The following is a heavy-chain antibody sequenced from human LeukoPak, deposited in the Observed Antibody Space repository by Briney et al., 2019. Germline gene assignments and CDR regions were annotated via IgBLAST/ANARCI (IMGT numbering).Heavy chain of an antibody. CDR1: GFTFDDYA. Sequence: GGSLRLSCAASGFTFDDYAMHWVRQAPGKGLEWVSLISGDGGSTYYADSVKGRFTISRDNSKNSLYLQMNSLRTEDTALYYCAKDIIAAVSYYGMYVWGQGTTVTVSS. CDR3: AKDIIAAVSYYGMYV. CDR2: ISGDGGST. D-gene: IGHD6-6*01. V-gene: IGHV3-43*02. J-gene: IGHJ6*02.